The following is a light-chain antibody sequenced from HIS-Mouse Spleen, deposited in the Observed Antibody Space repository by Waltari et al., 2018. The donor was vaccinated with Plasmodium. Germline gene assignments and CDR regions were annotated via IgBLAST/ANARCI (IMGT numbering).Light chain of an antibody. CDR1: QSISSY. J-gene: IGKJ1*01. CDR2: AAS. Sequence: DIQMTQSPSSLSASVGDRVTITCLASQSISSYLNWYQQKPGKAPKLLIYAASSLQSGGPSRFSGSGSGTDFTLTISSLQPEDCATYYWQQSYSTPWTFGQGTKVEIK. V-gene: IGKV1-39*01. CDR3: QQSYSTPWT.